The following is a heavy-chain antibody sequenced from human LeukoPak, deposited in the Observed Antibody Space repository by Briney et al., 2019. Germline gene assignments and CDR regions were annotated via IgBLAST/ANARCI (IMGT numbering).Heavy chain of an antibody. CDR3: ARISSSNWYNERGAFDV. Sequence: KPSETLSLTCTVSGGSISSYYWSWVRQPPGKGLEWIGFVYYTGSTNCSPSLKSRVTISVDTSKNQFSLKLRSVTAADTAVYYCARISSSNWYNERGAFDVWGQGTMVTVSS. D-gene: IGHD6-13*01. CDR1: GGSISSYY. CDR2: VYYTGST. V-gene: IGHV4-59*01. J-gene: IGHJ3*01.